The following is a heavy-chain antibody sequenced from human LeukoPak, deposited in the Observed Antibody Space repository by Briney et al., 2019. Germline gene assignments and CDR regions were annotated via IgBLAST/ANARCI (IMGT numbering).Heavy chain of an antibody. J-gene: IGHJ3*02. CDR2: INPNSGGT. CDR1: GYTFTGYY. V-gene: IGHV1-2*06. CDR3: ARASPYYYDSSGYYYHAFDI. D-gene: IGHD3-22*01. Sequence: ASVKVSCKASGYTFTGYYMHWVRQAPGQGLEWMGRINPNSGGTNYAQKFQGRVTMTRDTSISSAYMELSRLRSDDTAVYYCARASPYYYDSSGYYYHAFDIWGQGTMVTVSS.